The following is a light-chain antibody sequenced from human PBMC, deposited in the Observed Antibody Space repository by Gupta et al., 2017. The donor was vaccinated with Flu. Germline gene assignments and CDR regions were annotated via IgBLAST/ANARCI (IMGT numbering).Light chain of an antibody. V-gene: IGLV6-57*03. J-gene: IGLJ3*02. CDR3: TYSNSSNRV. Sequence: NFMLTQPHSVSESPGKTVTISCTRSSGSIASNYVQWYQQRPGSDPTTVIYYENQRPSGVPDRGSCYSYGYYTSAHTISYRLEAEDDAYYYCTYSNSSNRVFGGGTKLTVL. CDR2: YEN. CDR1: SGSIASNY.